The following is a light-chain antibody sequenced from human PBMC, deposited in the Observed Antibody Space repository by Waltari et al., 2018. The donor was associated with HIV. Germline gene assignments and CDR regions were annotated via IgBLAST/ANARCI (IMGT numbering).Light chain of an antibody. CDR2: AAS. J-gene: IGKJ4*01. Sequence: DIQMTQSPSSLSASVGDRVTITCRASQSISSYLNWYQQKPGIAPKLLIYAASSLQSGVPSRFSGSGSGTDFTLTISSLQPEDFAVYYCQHRASWPLTFGGGTKVEIK. CDR1: QSISSY. V-gene: IGKV1-39*01. CDR3: QHRASWPLT.